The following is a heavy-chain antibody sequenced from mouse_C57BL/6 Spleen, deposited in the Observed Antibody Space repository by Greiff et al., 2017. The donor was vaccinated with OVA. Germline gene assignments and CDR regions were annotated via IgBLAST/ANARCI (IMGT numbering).Heavy chain of an antibody. J-gene: IGHJ4*01. CDR2: ISSGGDYI. CDR1: GFTFSSYA. Sequence: EVKVVESGEGLVKPGGSLKLSCAASGFTFSSYAMSWVRQTPEKRLEWVAYISSGGDYIYYADTVKGRFTISRDNARNTLYLQMSSLKSEDTAMYYCTRDQSSGYYYAMDYWGQGTSVTVSS. CDR3: TRDQSSGYYYAMDY. D-gene: IGHD3-2*02. V-gene: IGHV5-9-1*02.